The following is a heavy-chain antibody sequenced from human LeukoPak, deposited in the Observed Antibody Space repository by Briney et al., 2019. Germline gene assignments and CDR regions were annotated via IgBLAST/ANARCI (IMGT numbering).Heavy chain of an antibody. CDR1: GFTFSSYA. D-gene: IGHD4-23*01. CDR3: AKDDPDYGGNPGAPDY. Sequence: GGSLRLSCAASGFTFSSYAMSWVRQAPGKGLEWVSAISGSGGSTYYADSVKGRFTISRDNSKNTLYLQMNSLRAEDTAVYYCAKDDPDYGGNPGAPDYWGQGTLVTVSS. V-gene: IGHV3-23*01. CDR2: ISGSGGST. J-gene: IGHJ4*02.